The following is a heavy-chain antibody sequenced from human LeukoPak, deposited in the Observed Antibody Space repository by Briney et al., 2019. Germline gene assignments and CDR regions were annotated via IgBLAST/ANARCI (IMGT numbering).Heavy chain of an antibody. J-gene: IGHJ4*02. CDR2: INHSGST. CDR3: ARGKGSGWTFDY. D-gene: IGHD6-19*01. Sequence: PSETLSLTCAVSGGSFGGYYWTWIRQPPGKGLEWIGEINHSGSTNYNPSLKSRVTISVDTSKNQFSLKLSSVTAADTAVYYCARGKGSGWTFDYWGQGTLVTVSS. V-gene: IGHV4-34*01. CDR1: GGSFGGYY.